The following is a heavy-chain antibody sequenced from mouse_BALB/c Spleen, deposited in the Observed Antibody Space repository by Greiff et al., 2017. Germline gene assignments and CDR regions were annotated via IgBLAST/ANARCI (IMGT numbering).Heavy chain of an antibody. Sequence: VQLQQSGPGLVAPSQSLSITCTVSGFSLTSYGVHWVRQPPGKGLEWLGVIWAGGSTNYNSAIMSRLSISKDNSKSQVFLKMNSLQTDDTAMYYCARGYYAMDYWGQGTSVTVSS. CDR1: GFSLTSYG. J-gene: IGHJ4*01. CDR2: IWAGGST. CDR3: ARGYYAMDY. V-gene: IGHV2-9*02.